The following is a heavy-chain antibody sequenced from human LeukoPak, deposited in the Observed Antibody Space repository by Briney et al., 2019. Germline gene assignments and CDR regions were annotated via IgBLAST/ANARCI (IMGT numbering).Heavy chain of an antibody. CDR2: INSDGSST. J-gene: IGHJ6*04. Sequence: GGSLRLSCVASGFTFSIFWMHWVRHAPGKGRVWVSRINSDGSSTSYTDSVKGRFTITRDNAKNTLNMQMNSLRAEDTAVYCCARDYDCLDVWGKGTTVTVSS. D-gene: IGHD5-12*01. CDR3: ARDYDCLDV. CDR1: GFTFSIFW. V-gene: IGHV3-74*01.